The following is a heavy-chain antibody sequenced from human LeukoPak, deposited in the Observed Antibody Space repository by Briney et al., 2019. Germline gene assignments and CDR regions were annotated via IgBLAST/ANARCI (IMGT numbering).Heavy chain of an antibody. D-gene: IGHD3-22*01. CDR2: ISWNSGSI. V-gene: IGHV3-9*01. CDR3: AKGPGDHYDSSGYYFYYFDY. J-gene: IGHJ4*02. CDR1: GFTFDDYA. Sequence: PGGSLRLSCAASGFTFDDYAMHWVRHAPGKGLEWVSGISWNSGSIVYADSVKGRFTISRDNAKNSLYLQMNSLRAEDTALYYCAKGPGDHYDSSGYYFYYFDYWGQGTLVTVSS.